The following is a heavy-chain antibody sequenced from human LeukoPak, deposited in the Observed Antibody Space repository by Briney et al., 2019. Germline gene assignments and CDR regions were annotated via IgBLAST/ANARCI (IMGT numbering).Heavy chain of an antibody. CDR3: ARGGSTFFGVLYD. J-gene: IGHJ4*02. Sequence: GASVKVSCKASGYTFTAYYIHWVRQAPGQGLQWMGWIDPNSGGTNYAQKFQGRVTMTRDTSISTAYMELSRLRSDDTAVYYCARGGSTFFGVLYDWGQGARVTVSS. V-gene: IGHV1-2*02. CDR1: GYTFTAYY. CDR2: IDPNSGGT. D-gene: IGHD3-3*01.